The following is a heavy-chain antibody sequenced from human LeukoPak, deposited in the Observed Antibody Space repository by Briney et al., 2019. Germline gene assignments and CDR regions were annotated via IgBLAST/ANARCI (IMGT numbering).Heavy chain of an antibody. J-gene: IGHJ2*01. D-gene: IGHD7-27*01. CDR3: ARGPNWGSPYWYFDL. CDR2: IYSGGDI. CDR1: GFTVRTIY. Sequence: GGSLRLSCAASGFTVRTIYMNWVRQAPGKGLEWVSVIYSGGDIYYADSVKGRFTISRDTSKNTLYLQMNSLRAEDTAVYYCARGPNWGSPYWYFDLWGRGTLVTVSS. V-gene: IGHV3-53*01.